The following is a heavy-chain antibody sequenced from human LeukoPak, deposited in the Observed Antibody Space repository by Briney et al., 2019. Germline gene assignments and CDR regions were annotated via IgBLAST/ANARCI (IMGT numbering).Heavy chain of an antibody. D-gene: IGHD2-2*01. CDR3: AKIAAARYKNWGGWFDP. J-gene: IGHJ5*02. V-gene: IGHV3-23*01. CDR2: ISGSGGST. Sequence: GGSLRLSCAASGFTFSSYAMSRVRQGPGKGLEWVSAISGSGGSTYYSDSVKGRFTISRDNSKNTLYLQMNSLRAEDTAVYYCAKIAAARYKNWGGWFDPWGQGTLVTVSS. CDR1: GFTFSSYA.